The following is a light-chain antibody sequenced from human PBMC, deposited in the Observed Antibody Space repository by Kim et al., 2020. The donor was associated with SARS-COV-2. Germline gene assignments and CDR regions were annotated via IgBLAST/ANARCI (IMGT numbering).Light chain of an antibody. CDR3: HQGYSDPQT. Sequence: DIQMTQSPSSLSASIGDRVTITCRASQSIGNYLTWYQQKPGKAPKYLNFQSGVPSRFSGSGSGTDFILTITSLQPEDFATYYCHQGYSDPQTFGQGTKVDIK. V-gene: IGKV1-39*01. CDR1: QSIGNY. J-gene: IGKJ1*01.